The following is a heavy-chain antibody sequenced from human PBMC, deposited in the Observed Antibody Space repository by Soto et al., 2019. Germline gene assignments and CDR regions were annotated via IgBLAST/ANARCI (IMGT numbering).Heavy chain of an antibody. J-gene: IGHJ5*02. CDR2: ISGTGGTT. CDR3: AGLPGHPAYSSSGFDP. V-gene: IGHV3-23*01. Sequence: GGSLRLSCEASGFTFSSYAMNWVRQGPEKGLEWVSTISGTGGTTKYADSVKGRFTISRDNSKNTLYLQMNSLRAEDTAVYYCAGLPGHPAYSSSGFDPWGQGTLVTVSS. CDR1: GFTFSSYA. D-gene: IGHD6-6*01.